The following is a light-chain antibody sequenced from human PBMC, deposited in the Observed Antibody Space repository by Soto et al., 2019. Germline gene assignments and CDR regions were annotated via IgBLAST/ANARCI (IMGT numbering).Light chain of an antibody. J-gene: IGKJ5*01. CDR3: QQYNSYPIT. V-gene: IGKV1-5*01. CDR1: QNIRSR. Sequence: DFQMTQSPSTLSASVGDRVTITCRASQNIRSRLAWFQQKPGKAPKLLIYDASSLESGVPSRFSGTGSGTEFTLTISSLQPDDFATYFCQQYNSYPITFGQGTRLEIK. CDR2: DAS.